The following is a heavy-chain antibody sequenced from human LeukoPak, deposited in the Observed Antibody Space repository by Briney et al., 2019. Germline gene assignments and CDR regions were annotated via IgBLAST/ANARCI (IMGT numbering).Heavy chain of an antibody. CDR1: GGSFSGYY. CDR3: ARIAGDSSGYWAYNWFDP. Sequence: SETLSLTCAAYGGSFSGYYWSWIRQPPGKGLEWIGEINHSGSTNYNPSLKSRVTISVDTSKNQFSLKLSSVTAADTAVYYCARIAGDSSGYWAYNWFDPWGQGTLVTVSS. D-gene: IGHD3-22*01. CDR2: INHSGST. J-gene: IGHJ5*02. V-gene: IGHV4-34*01.